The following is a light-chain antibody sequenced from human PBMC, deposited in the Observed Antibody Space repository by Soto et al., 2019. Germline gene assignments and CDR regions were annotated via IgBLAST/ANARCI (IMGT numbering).Light chain of an antibody. CDR1: QSISSY. CDR2: AAS. J-gene: IGKJ2*01. Sequence: DIPMTQSPSSLSASVGDRVTITCRASQSISSYLNWYQQKPGKAPRLLIYAASTLQRGVPSRFSGSGSGTDFALTISSLQPDDFATYYCQESYSNPYTFGQGTKVGIK. V-gene: IGKV1-39*01. CDR3: QESYSNPYT.